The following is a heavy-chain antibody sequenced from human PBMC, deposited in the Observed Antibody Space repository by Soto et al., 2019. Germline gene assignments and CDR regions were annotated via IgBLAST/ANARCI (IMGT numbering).Heavy chain of an antibody. CDR2: ISGRGGRA. V-gene: IGHV3-23*01. CDR3: AKDRSQGAVAGTSDFDY. D-gene: IGHD6-19*01. CDR1: GFSFSSYA. Sequence: GGSLRLSCAASGFSFSSYALNWVRQAPGKGLEWASTISGRGGRAYYADSVKGRFTISRDNSKNALYLQLDSLRAEDTAVYYCAKDRSQGAVAGTSDFDYWGQGTLVTAPQ. J-gene: IGHJ4*02.